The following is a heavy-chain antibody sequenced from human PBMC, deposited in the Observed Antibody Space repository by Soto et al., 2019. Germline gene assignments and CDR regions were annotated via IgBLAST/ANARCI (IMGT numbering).Heavy chain of an antibody. D-gene: IGHD3-22*01. J-gene: IGHJ5*02. CDR3: ASVGSDYDNSGYYLP. CDR2: IYHSGST. V-gene: IGHV4-4*02. Sequence: PSETLSLTWIVSGGSVSRSSWWSFFRQPPGKGLEWIGEIYHSGSTTYNPSLKSRATISVDKSENQFSLRLKSVTAADTAVYYCASVGSDYDNSGYYLPWGPGTLVTVSS. CDR1: GGSVSRSSW.